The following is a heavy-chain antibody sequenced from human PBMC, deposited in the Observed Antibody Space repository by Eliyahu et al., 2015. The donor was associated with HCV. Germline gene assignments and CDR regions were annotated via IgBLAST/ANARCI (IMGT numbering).Heavy chain of an antibody. CDR1: G. CDR2: IWYDGSNK. D-gene: IGHD5-12*01. V-gene: IGHV3-33*01. Sequence: GMHWVRQAPGKGLEWVAVIWYDGSNKYYADSVKGRFTISRDNSKNTLYLQMNSLRAEDTAVYYCARDREHSGYDFDYWGQGTLVTVSS. J-gene: IGHJ4*02. CDR3: ARDREHSGYDFDY.